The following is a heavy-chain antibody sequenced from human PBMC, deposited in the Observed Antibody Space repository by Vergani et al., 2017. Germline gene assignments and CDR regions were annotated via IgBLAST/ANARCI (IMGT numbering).Heavy chain of an antibody. CDR3: AHKPVPFLWFGELWGYFDY. D-gene: IGHD3-10*01. CDR2: IYWNDER. V-gene: IGHV2-5*01. CDR1: GFSLDTSGVG. Sequence: QITLKESGPTLVKPTQTLTLTCTVSGFSLDTSGVGVAWIRQPPGKALECLGLIYWNDERRYSPSLSGRLTIIRDTSKNEVVLTMTNMDPADTATYYCAHKPVPFLWFGELWGYFDYWGQGTLVTVSS. J-gene: IGHJ4*02.